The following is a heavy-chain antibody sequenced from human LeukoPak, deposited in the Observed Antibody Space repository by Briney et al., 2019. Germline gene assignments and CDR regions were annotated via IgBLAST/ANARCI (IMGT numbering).Heavy chain of an antibody. CDR3: TADARLWFGAPLHY. V-gene: IGHV3-15*01. CDR1: GFNFTKAW. Sequence: GGSLRLSCPASGFNFTKAWMNWVRQAPGRGLEWVGRIKSKSDGGTIDYAAPVKGRFTFSRDDSKNTLSLQMNSLTIEDTAVYYCTADARLWFGAPLHYWGQGTLVTVPS. J-gene: IGHJ4*02. CDR2: IKSKSDGGTI. D-gene: IGHD3-10*01.